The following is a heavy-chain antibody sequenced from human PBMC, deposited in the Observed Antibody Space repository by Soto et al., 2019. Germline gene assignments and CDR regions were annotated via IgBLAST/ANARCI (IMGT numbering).Heavy chain of an antibody. V-gene: IGHV4-30-2*01. CDR3: ARFYYGSSWLYFDY. J-gene: IGHJ4*02. CDR1: GGSISSGGYS. D-gene: IGHD6-13*01. CDR2: IYHSGST. Sequence: QLQLQESGSGLVKPSQTLSLTCAVSGGSISSGGYSWSWIRQPPGKGLEWIGYIYHSGSTYYNPSLKSRVTISVDRSKNQFSLKLSSVTAADTAVYYCARFYYGSSWLYFDYWGQGTLVTVSS.